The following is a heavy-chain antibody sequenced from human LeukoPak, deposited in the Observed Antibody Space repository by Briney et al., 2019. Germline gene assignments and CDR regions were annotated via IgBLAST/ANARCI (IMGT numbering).Heavy chain of an antibody. CDR1: GGTFSSYA. D-gene: IGHD2-15*01. J-gene: IGHJ6*04. Sequence: APVKVSCKASGGTFSSYAISWVRQAPGQGLEWMGGIIPIFGTANYAQKFQGRVTITADESTSTAYMELSSLRSEDTAVYYCARARGCSGGSCYLATGYYYYGMDVWGKGTTVTVSS. V-gene: IGHV1-69*13. CDR2: IIPIFGTA. CDR3: ARARGCSGGSCYLATGYYYYGMDV.